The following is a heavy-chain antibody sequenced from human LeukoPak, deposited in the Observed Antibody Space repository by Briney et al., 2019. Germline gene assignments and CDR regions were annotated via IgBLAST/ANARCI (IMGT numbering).Heavy chain of an antibody. J-gene: IGHJ6*03. Sequence: ASVKVSCKASGGTFSSYAISWVRQAPGQGLEWMGGIIPIFGTANYAQKFQGRVTITADKSTSTAYMELSRLRSGDTAVYYCARDAKYYDFWSGYNLYYYYYMDVWGKGTTVTVSS. CDR3: ARDAKYYDFWSGYNLYYYYYMDV. CDR2: IIPIFGTA. CDR1: GGTFSSYA. V-gene: IGHV1-69*06. D-gene: IGHD3-3*01.